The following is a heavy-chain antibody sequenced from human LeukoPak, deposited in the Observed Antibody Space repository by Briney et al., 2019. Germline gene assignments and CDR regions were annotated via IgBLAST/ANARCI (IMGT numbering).Heavy chain of an antibody. V-gene: IGHV3-30*18. Sequence: KPGGSLRLSCAASGFTFSSYGMHWVRQAPGKGLEWVAVISYDGSNKYYADSVKGRFTISRDNSKNTLYLQMNSLRAEDTAVYYCAKDQKILGRSGPGLSWGQGTLVTVSS. CDR1: GFTFSSYG. D-gene: IGHD1-26*01. J-gene: IGHJ4*02. CDR3: AKDQKILGRSGPGLS. CDR2: ISYDGSNK.